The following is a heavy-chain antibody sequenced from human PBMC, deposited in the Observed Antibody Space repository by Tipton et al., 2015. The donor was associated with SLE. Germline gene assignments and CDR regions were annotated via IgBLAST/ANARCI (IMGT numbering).Heavy chain of an antibody. J-gene: IGHJ5*02. D-gene: IGHD6-19*01. CDR1: GGSISSYY. V-gene: IGHV4-59*01. CDR2: IYYSGST. CDR3: AREEYSSGWTEVHWFDP. Sequence: LRLSCTVSGGSISSYYWSWIRQPPGKGLEWIGYIYYSGSTNYNPSLKSRATISVDTSKNQFSLKLSSVTAADTAVYYCAREEYSSGWTEVHWFDPWGQGTLVTVSS.